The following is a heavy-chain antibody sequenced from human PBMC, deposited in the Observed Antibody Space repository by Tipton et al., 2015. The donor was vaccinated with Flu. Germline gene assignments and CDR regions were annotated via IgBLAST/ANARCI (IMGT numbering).Heavy chain of an antibody. CDR2: VIPMFGTT. CDR3: ARQEGDYSLDY. Sequence: QSEAEVKKPGSSVKVSCKASGGTVITYGINWVRQAPGQGLEWMGRVIPMFGTTNYPQRFQGRVTITADESTNTGYMELSSLTSEDTAVYYCARQEGDYSLDYWGQGTLVTVSS. CDR1: GGTVITYG. J-gene: IGHJ4*02. D-gene: IGHD4-11*01. V-gene: IGHV1-69*15.